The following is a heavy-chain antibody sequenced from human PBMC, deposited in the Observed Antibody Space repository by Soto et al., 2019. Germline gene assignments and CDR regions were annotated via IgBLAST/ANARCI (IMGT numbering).Heavy chain of an antibody. J-gene: IGHJ4*02. CDR3: ANLSPGPVVVSAMVDY. V-gene: IGHV3-23*01. Sequence: GGSLRLSCAASGFTFSSYAMSWVRQAPGKGLEWVSAISGSGGSTYYADSVKGRFTISRDNSMNTLYLQMNSLRAADPSVYYWANLSPGPVVVSAMVDYWGQGSLVTVSS. D-gene: IGHD2-21*02. CDR2: ISGSGGST. CDR1: GFTFSSYA.